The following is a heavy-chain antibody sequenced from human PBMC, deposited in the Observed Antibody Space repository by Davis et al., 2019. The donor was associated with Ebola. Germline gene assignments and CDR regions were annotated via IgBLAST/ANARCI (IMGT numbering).Heavy chain of an antibody. CDR1: GGSISSGGYY. V-gene: IGHV4-31*03. D-gene: IGHD2-2*01. CDR2: IYYSGST. CDR3: ARGDCSSTSCYLDY. J-gene: IGHJ4*02. Sequence: PSETLSLTCTVSGGSISSGGYYWSWIRQHPGKGLEWIGYIYYSGSTYYNPSLKSRVTISVDTSKNQFSLKLSSVTAADTAVYYCARGDCSSTSCYLDYWGQGTLVTVSS.